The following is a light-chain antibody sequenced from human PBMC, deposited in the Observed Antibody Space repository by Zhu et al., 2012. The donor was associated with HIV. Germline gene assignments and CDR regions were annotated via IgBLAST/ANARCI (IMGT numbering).Light chain of an antibody. CDR2: GSS. J-gene: IGKJ1*01. CDR1: QAITNY. V-gene: IGKV1-27*01. Sequence: DIQLTQSPSSLSASVGDRVTITCRASQAITNYLAWYQQKPGKPPRLLIYGSSTLLSGVPSRFSGSGSGTSFTLTISNVQPEDVAVYYCQKYNSVPIWTFGPGPRWRLN. CDR3: QKYNSVPIWT.